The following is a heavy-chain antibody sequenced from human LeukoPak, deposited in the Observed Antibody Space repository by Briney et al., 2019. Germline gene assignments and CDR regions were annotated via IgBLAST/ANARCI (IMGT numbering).Heavy chain of an antibody. CDR2: ISSNGVST. Sequence: GGSLRLSCSASGFPFSSFVMHWVRQAPGKGLEYVSAISSNGVSTYYADSVKGRFTISRDNAKNSLYLQMNSLRAEDTAVYYCASAQYSSGWYGYYYYGMDVWGQGTTVTVSS. CDR3: ASAQYSSGWYGYYYYGMDV. V-gene: IGHV3-64*04. J-gene: IGHJ6*02. CDR1: GFPFSSFV. D-gene: IGHD6-19*01.